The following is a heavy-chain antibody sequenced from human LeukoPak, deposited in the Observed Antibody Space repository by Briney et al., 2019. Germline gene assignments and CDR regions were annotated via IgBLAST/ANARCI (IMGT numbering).Heavy chain of an antibody. CDR2: VHTVGGA. Sequence: SETLSLTCTVSGDSISSGSYYWSWIRQPAGKGLEWIGRVHTVGGADYNPSLESRVTMSLDTSKNQVSLRLTSVTAADTALYYCSRGCTYADFDYWGQGTLVTVSS. V-gene: IGHV4-61*02. D-gene: IGHD5-18*01. J-gene: IGHJ4*02. CDR3: SRGCTYADFDY. CDR1: GDSISSGSYY.